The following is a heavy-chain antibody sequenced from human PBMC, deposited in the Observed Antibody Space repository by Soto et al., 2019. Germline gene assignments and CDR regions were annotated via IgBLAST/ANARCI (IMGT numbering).Heavy chain of an antibody. V-gene: IGHV4-59*01. CDR3: ARGVDRQWADY. CDR2: IYYSGST. D-gene: IGHD6-19*01. CDR1: GGSISSYY. Sequence: TSETLSLTCTVSGGSISSYYWSWIRQSPGKGLEWIGYIYYSGSTNYNPSLKSRVTISVDTSKNQFSLKLSSLTAADTAVYYCARGVDRQWADYWGRGTLVTVS. J-gene: IGHJ4*02.